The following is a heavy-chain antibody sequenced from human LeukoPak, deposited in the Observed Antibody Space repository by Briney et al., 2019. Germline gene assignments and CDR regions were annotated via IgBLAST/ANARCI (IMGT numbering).Heavy chain of an antibody. Sequence: PSETLSLTCTVSGVSISSYYWSWIRQPPGKGLEWIGYIYYSGSTNYNPSLKSRVTISVDTSKNQFSLKLSSVTAADTAVYYCARHRRWELYFDYWGQGTLVTVSS. D-gene: IGHD1-26*01. V-gene: IGHV4-59*08. J-gene: IGHJ4*02. CDR1: GVSISSYY. CDR2: IYYSGST. CDR3: ARHRRWELYFDY.